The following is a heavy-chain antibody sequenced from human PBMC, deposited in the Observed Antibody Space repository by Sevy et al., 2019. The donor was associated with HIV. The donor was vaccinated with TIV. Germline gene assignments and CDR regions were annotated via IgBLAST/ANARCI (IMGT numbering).Heavy chain of an antibody. CDR2: IYYNGHM. Sequence: SETLSLTCTVSGGSITSLYWNWIRQPPGKGLEWIANIYYNGHMNYNPSLKSRFTLSLDTSKNQFSLRLSSVTAADTAMYYCAGENAWGRGYSWGQGTLVTVSS. CDR1: GGSITSLY. V-gene: IGHV4-59*08. D-gene: IGHD1-26*01. CDR3: AGENAWGRGYS. J-gene: IGHJ4*02.